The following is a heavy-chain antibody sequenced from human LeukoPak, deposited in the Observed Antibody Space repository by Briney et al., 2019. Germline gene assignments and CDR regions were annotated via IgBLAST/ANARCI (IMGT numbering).Heavy chain of an antibody. CDR3: AKANEPLNWFEP. CDR1: GFTFSTTS. J-gene: IGHJ5*02. Sequence: RTGGSLILSCTGSGFTFSTTSINWVRLAPGQGLEWVSTISGSGSFIRYLDSVKGRFTISRDNANNSVYLQMDSLRVDDTAVYFCAKANEPLNWFEPWGQGTPVTVSS. V-gene: IGHV3-21*04. D-gene: IGHD1-14*01. CDR2: ISGSGSFI.